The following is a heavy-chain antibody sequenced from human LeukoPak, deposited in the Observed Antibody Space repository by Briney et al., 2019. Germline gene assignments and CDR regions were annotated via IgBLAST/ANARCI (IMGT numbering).Heavy chain of an antibody. CDR2: MNPNSGNT. V-gene: IGHV1-8*03. Sequence: ASVKVSCKASGYTFISYYMHWVRQATGQGLEWMGWMNPNSGNTGYAQKFQGRVTITRNTSISTAYMELSSLRSEDTAVYYCARGRFGRWENAFDIWGQGTMVTVSS. CDR3: ARGRFGRWENAFDI. J-gene: IGHJ3*02. D-gene: IGHD1-26*01. CDR1: GYTFISYY.